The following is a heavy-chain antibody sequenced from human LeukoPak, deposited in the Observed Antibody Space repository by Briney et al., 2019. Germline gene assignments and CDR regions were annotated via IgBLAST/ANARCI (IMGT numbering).Heavy chain of an antibody. Sequence: PSETLSLTCTVSGGSISSGGYYWSWIRQHPGKGLEWIGYIYYSGSTYYNPSLKRRVTISVDTSKNQFSLKLSSVTAADTAVYYCARLLGGFSSSWYYFDYWGQGTLVTVSS. CDR2: IYYSGST. CDR1: GGSISSGGYY. CDR3: ARLLGGFSSSWYYFDY. D-gene: IGHD6-13*01. J-gene: IGHJ4*02. V-gene: IGHV4-31*03.